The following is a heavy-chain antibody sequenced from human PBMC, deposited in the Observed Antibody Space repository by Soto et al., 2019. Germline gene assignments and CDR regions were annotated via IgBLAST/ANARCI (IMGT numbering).Heavy chain of an antibody. V-gene: IGHV4-4*02. CDR2: IYHSGST. J-gene: IGHJ6*02. CDR3: ATRFGEGGYYGMDV. Sequence: PSETLSLTCAVSGGSITSSNWWSWVRQPPGKGLEWIGEIYHSGSTNYNPSLKSRVTISVDKSKNQFSLKLSSVTAADTAVYYCATRFGEGGYYGMDVWGQGTTVTVSS. CDR1: GGSITSSNW. D-gene: IGHD2-21*01.